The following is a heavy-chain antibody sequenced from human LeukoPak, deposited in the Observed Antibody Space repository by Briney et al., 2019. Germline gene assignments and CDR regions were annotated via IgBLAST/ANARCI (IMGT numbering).Heavy chain of an antibody. J-gene: IGHJ4*02. Sequence: ASVKVSCKASGYTFTSYDINWVRQATGQGLEWMGWMNPNSGNTGYAQKFQGRVTMTRNTSISTAYMELSSLRSEDTAVYYCARGAHSSSWYRFSAIDYWGQGTLVTVSS. CDR2: MNPNSGNT. CDR3: ARGAHSSSWYRFSAIDY. D-gene: IGHD6-13*01. V-gene: IGHV1-8*01. CDR1: GYTFTSYD.